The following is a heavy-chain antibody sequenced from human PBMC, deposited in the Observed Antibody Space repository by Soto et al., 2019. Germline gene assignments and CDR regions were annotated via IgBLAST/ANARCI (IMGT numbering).Heavy chain of an antibody. J-gene: IGHJ3*02. D-gene: IGHD2-15*01. CDR1: GFTFSSYA. CDR3: ARAAIVVEGSGTQRDLHDI. V-gene: IGHV3-30-3*01. CDR2: ISYDGSNK. Sequence: GGSLRLSCAASGFTFSSYAMHWVRQAPGKGLEWVAVISYDGSNKYYADSVKGRFTISRDNSKNTLYLQMNSLRAEDTAVYYCARAAIVVEGSGTQRDLHDICGQ.